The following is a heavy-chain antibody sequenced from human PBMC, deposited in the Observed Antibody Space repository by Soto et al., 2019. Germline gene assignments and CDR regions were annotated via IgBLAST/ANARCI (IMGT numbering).Heavy chain of an antibody. Sequence: QVHLQESGPGLVKSSETLSLTCTVSGGSISGDYWSWIRQPPGKGLECIGYIYNSGTTNYNPSLKSRATLSIDPHKHECPLKLPPLTATHTAVYYCTRGGASSKWLDPRGQGPLVTVST. CDR1: GGSISGDY. V-gene: IGHV4-59*01. J-gene: IGHJ5*02. CDR2: IYNSGTT. CDR3: TRGGASSKWLDP.